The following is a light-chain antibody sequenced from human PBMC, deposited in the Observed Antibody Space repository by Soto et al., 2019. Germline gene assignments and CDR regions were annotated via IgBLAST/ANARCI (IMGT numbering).Light chain of an antibody. J-gene: IGKJ1*01. CDR3: QQRYSIPWT. V-gene: IGKV1-39*01. CDR1: QSISSY. CDR2: AAS. Sequence: DIQMTQSPSSVSASVGDRVTITCRASQSISSYLNWYQERPGKAPKVLIHAASTLESGVPSRFTGSGSGTDFTLTISSLQLEDFAIYYCQQRYSIPWTFGQATKVDIK.